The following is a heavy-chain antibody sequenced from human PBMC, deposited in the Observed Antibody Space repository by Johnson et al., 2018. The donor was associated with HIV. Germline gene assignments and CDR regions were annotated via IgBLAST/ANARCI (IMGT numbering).Heavy chain of an antibody. D-gene: IGHD1-7*01. CDR2: ISYDGSNK. CDR1: GFIFSGYG. CDR3: ARDERWNYYDAFDI. J-gene: IGHJ3*02. Sequence: VQLVESGGGLVQPGGSLRLSCEASGFIFSGYGMHWVRQAPGKGLEWVAVISYDGSNKYYADSVKGRFTISRDNSKNTLYLQMNSLRAEDTAVYYCARDERWNYYDAFDIWGQGTMVTVSS. V-gene: IGHV3-30*03.